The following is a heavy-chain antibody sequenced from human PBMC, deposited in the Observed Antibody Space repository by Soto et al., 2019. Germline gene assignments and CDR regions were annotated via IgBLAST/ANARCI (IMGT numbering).Heavy chain of an antibody. D-gene: IGHD2-21*01. Sequence: QVQLVQSVAEVKKPGASVTVSCKASGYTFTSFYIHWVRQAPGQGLEWMGIVNPSGGSTTYAQKFQGRVTMTRDTSTSTLYMELSGLGSEDTAVYYCGRESIPRSPPKNWGQGTLVTVSS. CDR1: GYTFTSFY. CDR2: VNPSGGST. V-gene: IGHV1-46*03. J-gene: IGHJ4*02. CDR3: GRESIPRSPPKN.